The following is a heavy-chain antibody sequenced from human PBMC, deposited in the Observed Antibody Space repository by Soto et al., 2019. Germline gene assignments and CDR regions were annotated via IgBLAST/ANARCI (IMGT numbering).Heavy chain of an antibody. CDR1: GGSVSSGSYY. Sequence: SETLSLTCTVSGGSVSSGSYYWSWIRQPPGKGLEWIGYIYYSGSTNYNPSLKSRVTISVDTSKNQFSLKLSSVTAADTAVYYCARAFHSGYDDSYNGFDPWGQGTLVTV. V-gene: IGHV4-61*01. D-gene: IGHD5-12*01. J-gene: IGHJ5*02. CDR3: ARAFHSGYDDSYNGFDP. CDR2: IYYSGST.